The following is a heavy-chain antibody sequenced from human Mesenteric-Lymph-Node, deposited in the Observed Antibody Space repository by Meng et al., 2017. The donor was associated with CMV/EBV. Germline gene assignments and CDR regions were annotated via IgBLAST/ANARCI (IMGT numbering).Heavy chain of an antibody. CDR3: ARSCSSSTCRAPSPDY. Sequence: ASVKVSCKASGYTFTAYYMHWVRQTPGQGLEWMGWIYPHSGVTSYAQKFQGRVTMTRDTSITTAYMELSRLRPDDTAVYYCARSCSSSTCRAPSPDYWGQGTLVTVSS. V-gene: IGHV1-2*02. CDR2: IYPHSGVT. D-gene: IGHD2-2*01. CDR1: GYTFTAYY. J-gene: IGHJ4*02.